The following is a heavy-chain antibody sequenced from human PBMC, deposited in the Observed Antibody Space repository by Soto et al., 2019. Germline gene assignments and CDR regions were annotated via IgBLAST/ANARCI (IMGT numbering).Heavy chain of an antibody. CDR3: ARPRVGSSWNYYSYGMDV. Sequence: PGESLKICCKGSGYSFTSYWISWVRQMPGKGLEWMGRIDPSDSYTNYSPSFQGHITISADKSISTAYLQWSSLKASDTAMYYCARPRVGSSWNYYSYGMDVWGQGTTVTVSS. J-gene: IGHJ6*02. D-gene: IGHD6-13*01. CDR1: GYSFTSYW. CDR2: IDPSDSYT. V-gene: IGHV5-10-1*01.